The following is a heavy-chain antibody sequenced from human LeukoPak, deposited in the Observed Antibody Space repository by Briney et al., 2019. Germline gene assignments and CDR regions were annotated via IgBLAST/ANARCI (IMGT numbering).Heavy chain of an antibody. J-gene: IGHJ4*02. CDR2: ISGSGGST. D-gene: IGHD1-26*01. CDR3: ARDRAWDYLDS. CDR1: GFTFSSYS. Sequence: GGSLRPSCAASGFTFSSYSMSWVRQAPGKGLEWVSAISGSGGSTYHADSVKGRFTISRDNSKNTLYLQMDSLRVEDTAIYYCARDRAWDYLDSWDQGPLVTVSS. V-gene: IGHV3-23*01.